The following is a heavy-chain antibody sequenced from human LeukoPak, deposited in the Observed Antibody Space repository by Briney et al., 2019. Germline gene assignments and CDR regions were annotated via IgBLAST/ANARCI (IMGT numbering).Heavy chain of an antibody. CDR3: ARDSVYYATVV. CDR1: GFTFSNYW. CDR2: IKQDGSEK. Sequence: GGSLRLSCAASGFTFSNYWMSWVRQAPGKGLEWVANIKQDGSEKYYVDSVKGRFTISRDNAKNSLYLQMNSLRAEDTAVYYCARDSVYYATVVWGGRTTVTVSS. J-gene: IGHJ6*04. V-gene: IGHV3-7*01.